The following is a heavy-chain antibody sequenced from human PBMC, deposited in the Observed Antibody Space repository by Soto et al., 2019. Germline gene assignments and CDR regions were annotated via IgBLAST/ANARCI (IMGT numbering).Heavy chain of an antibody. CDR1: GDSVNSENSY. J-gene: IGHJ4*02. CDR2: IYYNVGT. V-gene: IGHV4-61*01. D-gene: IGHD3-16*02. Sequence: SETVSLTCTVSGDSVNSENSYCNWILHAPGKGPEWIGYIYYNVGTNYNPSLKSRATILLDTSTNQFSLTLTYVTAADTAVYYCARDGGKGRGVIGHYWGRGILVTVS. CDR3: ARDGGKGRGVIGHY.